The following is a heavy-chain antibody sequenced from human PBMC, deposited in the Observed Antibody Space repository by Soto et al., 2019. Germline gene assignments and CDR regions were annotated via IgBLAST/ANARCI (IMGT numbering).Heavy chain of an antibody. D-gene: IGHD2-21*02. J-gene: IGHJ4*02. CDR2: ISYDGSNK. Sequence: GGSLRLSCAASGFTFSSYGMHWVRQAPGKGLEWVAVISYDGSNKYYADSVKGRFTISRDNSKNTLYLQMNSLRAEDTAVYYCAKDQTDVTLFDYWGQGTLVTAPQ. V-gene: IGHV3-30*18. CDR3: AKDQTDVTLFDY. CDR1: GFTFSSYG.